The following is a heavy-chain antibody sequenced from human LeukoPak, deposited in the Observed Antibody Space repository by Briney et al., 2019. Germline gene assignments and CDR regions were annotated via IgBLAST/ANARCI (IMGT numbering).Heavy chain of an antibody. Sequence: EPGRSLRLSCAASGFTFSSYAMHWVRQAPGKGLEWVAVISYDGSNKYYADSVKGRFTISRDNSKNTLYLQMNSLRAEDTAVYYCAGEPAFSSSWELFDYGGQGTLVTVSS. V-gene: IGHV3-30*04. J-gene: IGHJ4*02. CDR2: ISYDGSNK. D-gene: IGHD6-13*01. CDR3: AGEPAFSSSWELFDY. CDR1: GFTFSSYA.